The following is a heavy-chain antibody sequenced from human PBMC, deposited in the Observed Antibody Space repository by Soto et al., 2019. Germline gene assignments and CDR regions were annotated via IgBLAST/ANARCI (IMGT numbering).Heavy chain of an antibody. CDR3: ARQVPGRSSWVPGGGYYGMDV. J-gene: IGHJ6*02. CDR2: THPGDSDT. D-gene: IGHD6-13*01. Sequence: GESLKISCKGSGYSFTSYWIGWVRQMPGKGLEWMGITHPGDSDTKYSPSFQGQVTISADKSISTAYLQWSSLKASDTAMYYCARQVPGRSSWVPGGGYYGMDVWGQGTTVTVSS. CDR1: GYSFTSYW. V-gene: IGHV5-51*01.